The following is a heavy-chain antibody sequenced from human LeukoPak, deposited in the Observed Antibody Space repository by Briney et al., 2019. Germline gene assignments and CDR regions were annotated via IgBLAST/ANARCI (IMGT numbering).Heavy chain of an antibody. Sequence: SETLSLTCTVSGGSTSSGDYYWSWIRQPPGKGLEWIGYIYYSGSTYYNPSLKSRVTISVDTSKNQFSLKLSSVTAADTAVYYCARNYYDSSGYRHYYYYMDVWGKGTTVTVSS. CDR1: GGSTSSGDYY. D-gene: IGHD3-22*01. CDR2: IYYSGST. J-gene: IGHJ6*03. V-gene: IGHV4-30-4*08. CDR3: ARNYYDSSGYRHYYYYMDV.